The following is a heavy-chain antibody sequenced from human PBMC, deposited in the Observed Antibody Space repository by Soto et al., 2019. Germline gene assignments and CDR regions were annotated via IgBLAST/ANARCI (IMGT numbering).Heavy chain of an antibody. CDR3: TRGGGDF. CDR1: GGSINTYY. J-gene: IGHJ4*02. CDR2: IYYSGSDSGST. Sequence: QVRLQESGPGLVKPSETLSLTCTVSGGSINTYYWSWIRQPPGKGLEWIGYIYYSGSDSGSTNYIPSLKSRVTISVDTSKNQFSLRLTSVTAADTAVYFCTRGGGDFWGQGTLVTVSS. V-gene: IGHV4-59*01. D-gene: IGHD6-25*01.